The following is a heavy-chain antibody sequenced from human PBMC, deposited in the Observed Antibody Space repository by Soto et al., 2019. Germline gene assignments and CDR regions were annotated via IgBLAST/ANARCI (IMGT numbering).Heavy chain of an antibody. CDR3: ARDRAEDY. CDR2: INSSSSTI. Sequence: EVQLVESGGGLVQPGGSLRLSCAASGLTFSGYSMNCGRQAPGKGLEWVSYINSSSSTIYYADSVEGRFTISRDNAKTTLYLQMNSLRAEDTAVSYCARDRAEDYWGQGTLGTVSS. J-gene: IGHJ4*02. CDR1: GLTFSGYS. V-gene: IGHV3-48*01.